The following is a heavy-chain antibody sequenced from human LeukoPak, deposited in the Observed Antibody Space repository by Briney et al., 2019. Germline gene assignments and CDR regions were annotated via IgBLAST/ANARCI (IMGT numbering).Heavy chain of an antibody. J-gene: IGHJ4*02. CDR2: IIPIFGTA. CDR3: ARDRYYYDSSGYPFDY. CDR1: GGTFTSYA. V-gene: IGHV1-69*05. Sequence: ASVKVSCKASGGTFTSYAISWVRQAPAQGLEWMGRIIPIFGTANYAQKFQGRVTITTDESTSTAYMELSSLRSEDTAVYYCARDRYYYDSSGYPFDYWGQGTLVTVSS. D-gene: IGHD3-22*01.